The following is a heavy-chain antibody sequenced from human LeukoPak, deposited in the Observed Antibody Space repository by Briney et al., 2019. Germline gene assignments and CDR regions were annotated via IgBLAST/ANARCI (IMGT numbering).Heavy chain of an antibody. J-gene: IGHJ4*02. Sequence: ASVKVSCKASGYTFTDYHIHWVRQAPGQGLEWMGWINPYSGGTNFAQKFQGRVSMTRDTSISTAYMELSSLRSDDTAVYYCAIIRQDYWGQGTLVTVSS. CDR2: INPYSGGT. CDR3: AIIRQDY. V-gene: IGHV1-2*02. CDR1: GYTFTDYH.